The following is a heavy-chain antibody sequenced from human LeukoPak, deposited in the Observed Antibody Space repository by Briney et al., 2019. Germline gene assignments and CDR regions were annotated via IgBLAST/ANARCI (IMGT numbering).Heavy chain of an antibody. J-gene: IGHJ4*02. V-gene: IGHV4-4*07. Sequence: SETLSLTCTVSGGSISSYYWSWIRQPAGKGLEWIGRIYISGSTNYNPSLKGRVTMSVDTSKNQFSLKLSSVTAADTAVYYCARGESTIYYFDYWGQGTLVTVSS. CDR2: IYISGST. CDR3: ARGESTIYYFDY. CDR1: GGSISSYY. D-gene: IGHD5-24*01.